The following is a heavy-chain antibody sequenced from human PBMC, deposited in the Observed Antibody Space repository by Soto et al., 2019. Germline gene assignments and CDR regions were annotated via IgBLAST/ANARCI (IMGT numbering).Heavy chain of an antibody. D-gene: IGHD6-6*01. CDR1: GRALTGYY. Sequence: SETRSFPGAVYGRALTGYYWSWIRKPPGKGLWGMGEINHGGSTNDTPSLKRRVTLAVGASKHQCSLKLSSVTAAATAVSFCAVERAARRSINWLCTWGQGTLVTVSS. J-gene: IGHJ5*02. CDR2: INHGGST. CDR3: AVERAARRSINWLCT. V-gene: IGHV4-34*01.